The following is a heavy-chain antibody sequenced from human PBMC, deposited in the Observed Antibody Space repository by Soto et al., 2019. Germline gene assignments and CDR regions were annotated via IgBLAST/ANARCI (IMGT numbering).Heavy chain of an antibody. CDR1: GGSISSYY. J-gene: IGHJ4*02. D-gene: IGHD6-13*01. Sequence: QVQLQESGPGLVKPSETLSLTCTVSGGSISSYYWSWIRQPPGKGLEWIGYIYNSGSTNHNPSLKRRVTISVDTSKNQFSLKRSSVTAADTAVYYCARGSTGYSSSWYRYWGQGTLVTVSS. CDR2: IYNSGST. V-gene: IGHV4-59*08. CDR3: ARGSTGYSSSWYRY.